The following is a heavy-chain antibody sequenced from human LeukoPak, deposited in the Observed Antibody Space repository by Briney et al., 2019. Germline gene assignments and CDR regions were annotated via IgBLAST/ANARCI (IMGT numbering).Heavy chain of an antibody. Sequence: PSETLSLTCTVSGGSISSGSYYWSWIRQPAGKGLEWIGRIYTSGGTNYNPSLNNGVTISVDTSENHFSLKLSSVTAADTAVYYCARTPAGESDAFDIWGQGTMVTVSS. CDR3: ARTPAGESDAFDI. V-gene: IGHV4-61*02. J-gene: IGHJ3*02. CDR2: IYTSGGT. D-gene: IGHD1-26*01. CDR1: GGSISSGSYY.